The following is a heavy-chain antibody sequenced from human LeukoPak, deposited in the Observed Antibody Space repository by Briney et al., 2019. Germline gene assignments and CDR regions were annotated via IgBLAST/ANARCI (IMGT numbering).Heavy chain of an antibody. CDR3: ARDTKRSRARWENLGIDP. CDR1: GGTFSSYA. V-gene: IGHV1-69*13. CDR2: IIPIFGTA. Sequence: ASVKVSCKASGGTFSSYAISWVRQAPGQGLEWMGGIIPIFGTANYAQKFQGRVTITADESTSTAYMELRSLRSDDTAVYYCARDTKRSRARWENLGIDPWGQGTLVTVSS. D-gene: IGHD3-16*01. J-gene: IGHJ5*02.